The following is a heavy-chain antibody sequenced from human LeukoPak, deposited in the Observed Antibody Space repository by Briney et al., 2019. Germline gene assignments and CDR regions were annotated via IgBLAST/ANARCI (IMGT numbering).Heavy chain of an antibody. Sequence: PGGSLRLSCVVSGLSFSDYGMHWVRQAPGKGLEWVAVIWSDGSNKYYADSVKGRFTISRDNSKNTLYLQMNSPRAEDTAVYYCAKDKNYYGSGSYFNLDYWGQGTLVTVSS. CDR2: IWSDGSNK. J-gene: IGHJ4*02. CDR1: GLSFSDYG. CDR3: AKDKNYYGSGSYFNLDY. D-gene: IGHD3-10*01. V-gene: IGHV3-30*02.